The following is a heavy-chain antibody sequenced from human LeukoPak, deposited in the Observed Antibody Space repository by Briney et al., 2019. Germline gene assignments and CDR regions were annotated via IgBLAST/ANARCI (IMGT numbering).Heavy chain of an antibody. CDR3: ARGEGYSGPYNWFDP. V-gene: IGHV4-59*01. CDR1: GGSISSYY. J-gene: IGHJ5*02. Sequence: NPSETLSLTCTVSGGSISSYYWNWIRQPPGKGLEWVGYIYSSWTTNYNPSLKSRVTISVDTSKNQFSLKLSSVTAADTAVYYCARGEGYSGPYNWFDPWGQGTLVTVSS. D-gene: IGHD5-12*01. CDR2: IYSSWTT.